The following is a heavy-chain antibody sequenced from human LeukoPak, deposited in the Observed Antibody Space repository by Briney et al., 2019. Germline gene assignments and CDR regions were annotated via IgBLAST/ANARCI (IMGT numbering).Heavy chain of an antibody. Sequence: GGSLRLSCAASGFTFSTYAMSWVRQAPGKGLEWVSAIIGSAGSTYYADSVKGRFTFSRDNSKNTPSLQMNSLRARATPVYTGPKDYLVGATVAYYFDYWGQGTLITVSS. V-gene: IGHV3-23*01. CDR2: IIGSAGST. CDR1: GFTFSTYA. D-gene: IGHD1-26*01. J-gene: IGHJ4*02. CDR3: PKDYLVGATVAYYFDY.